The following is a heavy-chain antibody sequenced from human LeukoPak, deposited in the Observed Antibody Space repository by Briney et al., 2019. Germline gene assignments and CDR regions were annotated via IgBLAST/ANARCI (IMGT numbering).Heavy chain of an antibody. D-gene: IGHD2-15*01. V-gene: IGHV3-15*01. Sequence: GRSLRLSCAASGFTFSDYGMHWVRQAPGKGLEWVGRIKSKTDGGTTDYAAPVKGRFTISRDDSKTTLYLQMNSLKTEDTAVYYCTTRYCSGGRCDYWGQGTLVTVSS. CDR3: TTRYCSGGRCDY. CDR1: GFTFSDYG. CDR2: IKSKTDGGTT. J-gene: IGHJ4*02.